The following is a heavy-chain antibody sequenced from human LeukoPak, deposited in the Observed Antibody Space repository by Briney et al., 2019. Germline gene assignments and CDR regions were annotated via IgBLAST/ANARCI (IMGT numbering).Heavy chain of an antibody. V-gene: IGHV4-34*01. Sequence: PSETLSLTCAVYGGSLSGYYWSWIRQPPGKGLEWIGEINHSGSTNYNPSLKSRVTISVDTSKNQFSLKLSSVTAADTAVYYCARHVSSGWYGKYFDYWGQGTLVTVSS. CDR3: ARHVSSGWYGKYFDY. J-gene: IGHJ4*02. CDR2: INHSGST. D-gene: IGHD6-19*01. CDR1: GGSLSGYY.